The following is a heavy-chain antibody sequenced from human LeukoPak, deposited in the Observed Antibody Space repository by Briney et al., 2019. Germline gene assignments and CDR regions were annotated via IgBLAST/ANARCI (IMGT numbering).Heavy chain of an antibody. D-gene: IGHD3-10*01. V-gene: IGHV3-23*01. CDR1: GFTFSSCA. J-gene: IGHJ4*02. CDR2: ISGPGGST. CDR3: AKRYYGSGSYYAFDY. Sequence: PGGSLRLSCAASGFTFSSCAISWVRQAPGKGLEWVSAISGPGGSTYYADSVKGRFTISRDNSKNTLYLQMNSLRAEDTAVYYCAKRYYGSGSYYAFDYWGQGTLVTVSS.